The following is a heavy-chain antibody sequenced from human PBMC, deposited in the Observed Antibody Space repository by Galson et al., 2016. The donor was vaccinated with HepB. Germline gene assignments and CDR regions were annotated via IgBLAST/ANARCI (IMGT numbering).Heavy chain of an antibody. J-gene: IGHJ4*02. D-gene: IGHD2-21*02. CDR1: GFSFMSYR. V-gene: IGHV3-23*03. CDR2: IEGADGGDGIT. CDR3: TREGHTSGHCGDFDS. Sequence: SLRLSCAASGFSFMSYRMAWVRQAPGKGLEWLSEIEGADGGDGITHYTDSVKDRFTISRDNSRNTLYLQMNSLSAEDSAVYYCTREGHTSGHCGDFDSWGQGTLVTVPS.